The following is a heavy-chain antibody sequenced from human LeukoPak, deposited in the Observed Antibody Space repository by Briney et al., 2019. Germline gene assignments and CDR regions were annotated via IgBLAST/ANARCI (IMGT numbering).Heavy chain of an antibody. CDR2: INHSGST. J-gene: IGHJ4*02. CDR3: ARFNWLKGYYFDY. D-gene: IGHD5-12*01. V-gene: IGHV4-34*01. CDR1: GGSFSGYY. Sequence: PSETLSLTCAVYGGSFSGYYWSWIRQPPGKGLEWIGEINHSGSTNYNPSLKSRVTISVDTSKNQFSLKLSSVTAADTAVYYCARFNWLKGYYFDYWGQGTLVTVSS.